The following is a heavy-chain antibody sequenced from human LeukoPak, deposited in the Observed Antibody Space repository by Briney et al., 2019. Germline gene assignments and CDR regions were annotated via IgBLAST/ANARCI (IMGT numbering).Heavy chain of an antibody. CDR2: IYTSGST. Sequence: PSETLSLTCTVSGGSISSYYWSWIRQPAGKGLEWIGRIYTSGSTNYNPSLKSRVTISVDKSKNQFSLKLSSATAADTAVYYCAREPPIAVAGTIDYWGQGTLVTVSS. D-gene: IGHD6-19*01. J-gene: IGHJ4*02. CDR3: AREPPIAVAGTIDY. CDR1: GGSISSYY. V-gene: IGHV4-4*07.